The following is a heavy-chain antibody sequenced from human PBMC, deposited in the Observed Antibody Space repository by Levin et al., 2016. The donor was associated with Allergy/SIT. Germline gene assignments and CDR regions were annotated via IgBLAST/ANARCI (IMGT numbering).Heavy chain of an antibody. CDR3: ARRSGYGGYESY. D-gene: IGHD5-12*01. Sequence: GESLKISCAASGFTFSNYVMAWVRQAPGKGLEWISFISGGSTYTNYADSVKGRFAISRDNAKNSLYLQMDSLSAEDTAVYYCARRSGYGGYESYWGQGTLVTVSS. V-gene: IGHV3-11*03. CDR1: GFTFSNYV. CDR2: ISGGSTYT. J-gene: IGHJ4*02.